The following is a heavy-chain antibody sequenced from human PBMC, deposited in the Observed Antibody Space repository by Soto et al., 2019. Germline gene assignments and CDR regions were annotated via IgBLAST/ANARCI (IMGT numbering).Heavy chain of an antibody. CDR2: IIPVLGTA. V-gene: IGHV1-69*11. CDR1: GGTFSTYP. CDR3: PRGPSNSAPLTGYPAYYFDA. J-gene: IGHJ4*02. D-gene: IGHD3-9*01. Sequence: QVQLVQSGAEVKKPGSSVKVSCKASGGTFSTYPISWVRQAPGHGLEWMGGIIPVLGTANYAQRFHDRVTLTADESTSSAYMDLSSLRSEATAFYYCPRGPSNSAPLTGYPAYYFDAWGQGTLVTVSS.